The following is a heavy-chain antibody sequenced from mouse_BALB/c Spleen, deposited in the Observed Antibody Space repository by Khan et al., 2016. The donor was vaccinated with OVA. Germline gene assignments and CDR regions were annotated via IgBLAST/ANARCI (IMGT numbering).Heavy chain of an antibody. CDR1: GYTFANYW. J-gene: IGHJ2*01. CDR3: ARCCFGNYEIGNC. V-gene: IGHV1-5*01. D-gene: IGHD2-1*01. Sequence: EVQLQEPGTVLAWPGAPVRMSCKASGYTFANYWMHWEKQRPGQGLEWIGTIYPGNSDPNYNQTFSGKAKLTAVTSTSNAYMDLSSLTSEASAVHYCARCCFGNYEIGNCWGQGTTLTVSS. CDR2: IYPGNSDP.